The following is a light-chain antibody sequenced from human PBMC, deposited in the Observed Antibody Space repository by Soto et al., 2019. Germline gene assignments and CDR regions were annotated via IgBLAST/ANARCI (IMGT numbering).Light chain of an antibody. CDR2: RNN. CDR1: SSNIGSNY. V-gene: IGLV1-47*01. Sequence: QSVLTQPPSASGTPGQRVTISCSGSSSNIGSNYVYWYQQLPGTAPKLIIYRNNQRPSGVPDRFSGSKSGTSASLAISGLRSEDEADYYCAAWDDSSVVFGGGTKLTVL. CDR3: AAWDDSSVV. J-gene: IGLJ2*01.